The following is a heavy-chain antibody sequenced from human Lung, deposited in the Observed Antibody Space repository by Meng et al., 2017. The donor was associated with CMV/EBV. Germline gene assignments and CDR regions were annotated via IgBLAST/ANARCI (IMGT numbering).Heavy chain of an antibody. V-gene: IGHV3-21*01. CDR3: AREGYDYDSGSYYYYFDH. Sequence: GESXKISCAASRFSSYTLNWVRQAPGKGLEWVSSISSSSSYVYYADSVKGRFTISRDNAENSLYLQMNSLRAEDTAVYYCAREGYDYDSGSYYYYFDHWGQGXLVTVSS. CDR1: RFSSYT. D-gene: IGHD3-10*01. J-gene: IGHJ4*02. CDR2: ISSSSSYV.